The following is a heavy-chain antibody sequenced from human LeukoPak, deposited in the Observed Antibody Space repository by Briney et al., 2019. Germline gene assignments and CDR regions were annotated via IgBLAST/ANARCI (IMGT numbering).Heavy chain of an antibody. D-gene: IGHD3-9*01. CDR2: ISGSGGST. J-gene: IGHJ4*02. Sequence: GGSLRLSYAASGFTFSSYAMSWVRQAPGKGLEWVSAISGSGGSTYYADSVKGRFTISRDNSKNMLYLQMNSLRAEDTAVYYCADSPLRYTPLGWGQGTLVTVSS. CDR1: GFTFSSYA. CDR3: ADSPLRYTPLG. V-gene: IGHV3-23*01.